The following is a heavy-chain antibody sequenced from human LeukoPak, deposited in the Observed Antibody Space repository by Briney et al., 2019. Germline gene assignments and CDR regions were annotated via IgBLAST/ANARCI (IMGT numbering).Heavy chain of an antibody. J-gene: IGHJ6*03. CDR1: GYTFTGYY. CDR3: ARGGTSTTRSGNRCYYYYMDV. CDR2: INPNSGGT. Sequence: GASVKVSCKASGYTFTGYYMHWVRQAPGQGLEWMGWINPNSGGTNYAQKFQGRVTMTRDTSISTAYMELSRLRSDDTAVYYCARGGTSTTRSGNRCYYYYMDVWGKGTTVTVSS. V-gene: IGHV1-2*02. D-gene: IGHD3-10*01.